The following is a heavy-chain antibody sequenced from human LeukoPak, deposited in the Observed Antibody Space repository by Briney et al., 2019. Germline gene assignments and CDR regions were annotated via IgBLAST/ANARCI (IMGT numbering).Heavy chain of an antibody. D-gene: IGHD5-12*01. CDR3: AKDRGGYTYYPFLSYFFDS. J-gene: IGHJ4*02. CDR2: ISYDGNYR. Sequence: GGSLRLSCAASGFTFSAYGIHWVRQAPGKGLEWVTVISYDGNYRNYADSVKGRFTISRDDSKNTVYLQMNSLTTEDTAVYYCAKDRGGYTYYPFLSYFFDSWGQGTLVTVSS. V-gene: IGHV3-30*18. CDR1: GFTFSAYG.